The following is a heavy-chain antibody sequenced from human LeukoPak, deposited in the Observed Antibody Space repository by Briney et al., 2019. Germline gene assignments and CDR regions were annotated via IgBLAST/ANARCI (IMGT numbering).Heavy chain of an antibody. D-gene: IGHD2-2*01. CDR3: ARDPCNSTSCHRRYGLDQ. V-gene: IGHV4-61*02. CDR2: IYTSGST. J-gene: IGHJ4*02. CDR1: GGSISSGSYY. Sequence: PSETLSLTCTVSGGSISSGSYYWSWIPQAAGKGLEWIGRIYTSGSTNYNPSLKSRVTMSVDTSKNQFSLKLSSVTAADTAVYFCARDPCNSTSCHRRYGLDQWGQGTLVTVSS.